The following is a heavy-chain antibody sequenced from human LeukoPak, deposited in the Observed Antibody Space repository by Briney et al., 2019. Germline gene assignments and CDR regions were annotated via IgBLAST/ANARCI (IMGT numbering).Heavy chain of an antibody. D-gene: IGHD3-22*01. CDR1: GYTFTGYY. CDR3: ARGPINYYDSSGYGDY. Sequence: ASVKVSCKASGYTFTGYYMHWVRQALGQGLEWMGWINPNSGGTNYAQKFQGRVTMTRDTSISTAYMELSRLRSDDTAVYYCARGPINYYDSSGYGDYWGQGTLVTVSS. J-gene: IGHJ4*02. CDR2: INPNSGGT. V-gene: IGHV1-2*02.